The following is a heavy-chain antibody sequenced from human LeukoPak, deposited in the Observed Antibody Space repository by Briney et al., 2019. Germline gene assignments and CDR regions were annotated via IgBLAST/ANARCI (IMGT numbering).Heavy chain of an antibody. CDR1: GFVFSSYA. Sequence: PGGSLRLSCAASGFVFSSYAMSWVRQAPGKGLEWVSAISASGGRTYYADSVKGRFTISRDNSKNTPYLQMNSLRAEDTALYYCAKDIRYFDSLDYFDYWGQGTLVTVSS. J-gene: IGHJ4*02. CDR2: ISASGGRT. V-gene: IGHV3-23*01. D-gene: IGHD3-9*01. CDR3: AKDIRYFDSLDYFDY.